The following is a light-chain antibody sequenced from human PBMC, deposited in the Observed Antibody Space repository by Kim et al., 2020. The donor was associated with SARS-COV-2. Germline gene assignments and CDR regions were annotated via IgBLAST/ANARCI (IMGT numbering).Light chain of an antibody. V-gene: IGKV3-15*01. Sequence: SPGERATLSCRASKSVSSNLAWYQQKPGRAPRLLIFDASIRAAGVPARFSGSGSGTEFTLTISSMQSEDFAVYFCRQFNDWPPITFGQGTRLEIK. CDR3: RQFNDWPPIT. J-gene: IGKJ5*01. CDR1: KSVSSN. CDR2: DAS.